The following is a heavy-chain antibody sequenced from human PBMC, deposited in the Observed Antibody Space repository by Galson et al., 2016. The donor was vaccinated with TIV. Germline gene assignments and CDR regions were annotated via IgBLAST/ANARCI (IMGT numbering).Heavy chain of an antibody. V-gene: IGHV3-23*01. CDR2: ISNSDGTT. CDR3: ASGSGTYFSLY. J-gene: IGHJ4*02. Sequence: SLRLSCAASGGFTFSNYAMSWVRQAQGKGLEWVSSISNSDGTTDYADSVRGRFTISRDNSKGMLYLQMHRLRADDSAIYYCASGSGTYFSLYWGLGTLVTVSS. CDR1: GGFTFSNYA. D-gene: IGHD3-10*01.